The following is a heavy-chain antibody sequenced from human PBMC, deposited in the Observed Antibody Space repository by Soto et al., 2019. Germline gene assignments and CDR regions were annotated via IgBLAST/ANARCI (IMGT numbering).Heavy chain of an antibody. J-gene: IGHJ6*02. V-gene: IGHV4-4*02. CDR1: GGVVSSINW. D-gene: IGHD5-18*01. Sequence: QVQLQESGPGLVKPSGTLSLTCDVSGGVVSSINWWSWVRQPPGKTLEWIGEVFHSGTTNYNPSPKXRXTXXVDKSKNQLSLKLSSVTAADTAVYYCARGGGTYSTSYGMDVWGQGTTVIVSS. CDR3: ARGGGTYSTSYGMDV. CDR2: VFHSGTT.